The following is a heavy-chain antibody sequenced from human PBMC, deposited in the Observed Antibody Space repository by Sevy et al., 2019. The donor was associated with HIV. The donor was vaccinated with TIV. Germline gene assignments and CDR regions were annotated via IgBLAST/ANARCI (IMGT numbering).Heavy chain of an antibody. D-gene: IGHD3-22*01. CDR1: GYSFTSYW. CDR2: IYPGDSDT. CDR3: ASSRYSSGYPYYFDY. V-gene: IGHV5-51*01. J-gene: IGHJ4*02. Sequence: GESLKISCKGSGYSFTSYWIGWVRQMPGKGLEWMGIIYPGDSDTRYSPSFQVQVTISADKSISTAYLQWSSLKASDTAMYYCASSRYSSGYPYYFDYWGQGTLVTVSS.